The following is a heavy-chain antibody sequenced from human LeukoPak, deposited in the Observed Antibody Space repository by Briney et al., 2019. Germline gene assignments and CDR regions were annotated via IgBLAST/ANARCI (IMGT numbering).Heavy chain of an antibody. Sequence: GASVKVSCKASGYTVSGYGFSWVRQAPGQGLEWMGWISAYNGNTKYAQKYQGRVTMTTDTSTSTAYMELRSLRSDDTAVYYCARGAGSYGDYSLWLGYWGQGTLVTVSS. CDR2: ISAYNGNT. V-gene: IGHV1-18*01. D-gene: IGHD4-17*01. CDR3: ARGAGSYGDYSLWLGY. CDR1: GYTVSGYG. J-gene: IGHJ4*02.